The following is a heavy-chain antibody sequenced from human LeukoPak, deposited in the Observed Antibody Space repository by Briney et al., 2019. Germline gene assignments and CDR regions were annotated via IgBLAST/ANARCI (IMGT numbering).Heavy chain of an antibody. CDR2: IILILGIA. CDR1: GGTFSSYT. J-gene: IGHJ5*02. D-gene: IGHD3-22*01. V-gene: IGHV1-69*04. Sequence: SVTVSCKASGGTFSSYTISWVRQAPGQGLEWMGRIILILGIANYAQKFQGRVTITADKSTSTAYMELSSLRSEDTAVYYCARDDYDSSGYYGWFDPWGQGTLVTVSS. CDR3: ARDDYDSSGYYGWFDP.